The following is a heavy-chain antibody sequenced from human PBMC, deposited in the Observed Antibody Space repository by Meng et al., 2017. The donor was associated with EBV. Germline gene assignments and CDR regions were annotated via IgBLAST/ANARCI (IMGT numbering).Heavy chain of an antibody. CDR1: GFTFSGSA. Sequence: EVQLGESGGGLVQPGGCLKLSCAASGFTFSGSAMHWVRQASGKGLEWVGRIRSKANSYATAYAASVKGRFTISRDDSKNTAYLQMNSLKTEDTAVYYCTRLDGSYIYYWGQGTLVTVSS. CDR2: IRSKANSYAT. J-gene: IGHJ4*02. V-gene: IGHV3-73*02. CDR3: TRLDGSYIYY. D-gene: IGHD1-26*01.